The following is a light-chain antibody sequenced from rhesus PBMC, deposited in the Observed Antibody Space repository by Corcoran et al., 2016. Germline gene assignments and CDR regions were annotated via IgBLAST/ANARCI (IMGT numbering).Light chain of an antibody. J-gene: IGLJ1*01. CDR2: EVS. Sequence: QAAPTPSPSVSGSPGQSVTISCTGSSSDIGGYNRVSWYQQHPGKAPKLMIYEVSKRPSGVSDRFSGSKSGNTASLTISGLQAEDDADYYCSSYASSNTFICGAGTRLTVL. CDR1: SSDIGGYNR. V-gene: IGLV2-13*03. CDR3: SSYASSNTFI.